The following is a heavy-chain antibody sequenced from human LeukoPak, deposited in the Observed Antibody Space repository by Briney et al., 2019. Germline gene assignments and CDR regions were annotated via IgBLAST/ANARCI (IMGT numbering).Heavy chain of an antibody. Sequence: GGSLRLSCAASGFTFSDYYMSWIRQAPGKGLEWVSYISSSGSTTYYADSVKGRFTISRDNSKNTLYLQMNSLRAEDTAVYYCASGYCSGGSCFYTPYYFDYWGQGTLVTVSS. CDR3: ASGYCSGGSCFYTPYYFDY. V-gene: IGHV3-11*01. CDR1: GFTFSDYY. D-gene: IGHD2-15*01. CDR2: ISSSGSTT. J-gene: IGHJ4*02.